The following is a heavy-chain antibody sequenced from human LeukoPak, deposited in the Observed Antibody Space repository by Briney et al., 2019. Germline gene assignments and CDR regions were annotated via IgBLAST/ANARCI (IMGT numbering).Heavy chain of an antibody. J-gene: IGHJ4*02. CDR2: IYYSGST. V-gene: IGHV4-39*01. D-gene: IGHD6-13*01. CDR3: ARPIPAAIGEYSSSWYYFDY. CDR1: GGSISSSSYY. Sequence: SETLSLTCTVSGGSISSSSYYWGWIRQPPGKGLEWIGSIYYSGSTYYNPSLKSRVTISVDTSKNQFSLKLSSVTAADTAVYYCARPIPAAIGEYSSSWYYFDYWGQGTLVTVSS.